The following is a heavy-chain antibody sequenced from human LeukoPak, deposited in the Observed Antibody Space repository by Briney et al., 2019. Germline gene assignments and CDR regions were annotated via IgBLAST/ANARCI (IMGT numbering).Heavy chain of an antibody. CDR3: AKDYPAIAVVGTGGSFFDY. CDR1: GFTLSSYR. D-gene: IGHD6-19*01. V-gene: IGHV3-48*02. Sequence: GGSLILSCAASGFTLSSYRMNWVRQAPGKGLEWLSYISRSSTTIYYADSVKGRFTISRDNAKNSLYLQMNSLRDEDTAVYYCAKDYPAIAVVGTGGSFFDYWGQGTLVTVSS. CDR2: ISRSSTTI. J-gene: IGHJ4*02.